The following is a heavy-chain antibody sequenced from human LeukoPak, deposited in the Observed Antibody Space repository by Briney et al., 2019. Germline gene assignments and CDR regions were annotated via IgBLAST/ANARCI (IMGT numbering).Heavy chain of an antibody. CDR3: ARYPRYATGYYYYGMDV. Sequence: ASVKASCKASGGTFSSYAISWVRQAPGQGLEWMGGIIPIFGTANYAQKFQGRVTITADESTSTAYMELSSLRSEDTAVYYCARYPRYATGYYYYGMDVWGQGTTVTVSS. D-gene: IGHD4-11*01. CDR1: GGTFSSYA. V-gene: IGHV1-69*13. CDR2: IIPIFGTA. J-gene: IGHJ6*02.